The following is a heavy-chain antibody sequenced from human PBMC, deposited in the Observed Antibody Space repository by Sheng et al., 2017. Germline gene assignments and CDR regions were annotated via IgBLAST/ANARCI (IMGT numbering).Heavy chain of an antibody. Sequence: QVQLVESGGGVVQPGRSLRLSCAASGFTFSSYAMHWVRQAPGKGLEWVAVISYDGSNKYYADSVKGRFTISRDNSKNTLYLQMNSLRAEDTAVYYCARDGGYDFWSAPSRVYYYMDVWGQGTTVTVSS. V-gene: IGHV3-30*04. J-gene: IGHJ6*03. CDR3: ARDGGYDFWSAPSRVYYYMDV. D-gene: IGHD3-3*01. CDR2: ISYDGSNK. CDR1: GFTFSSYA.